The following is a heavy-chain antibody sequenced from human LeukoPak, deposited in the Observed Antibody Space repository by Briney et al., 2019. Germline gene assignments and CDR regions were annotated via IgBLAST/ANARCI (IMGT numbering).Heavy chain of an antibody. Sequence: PGGSLRLSCAASGFTFSSYAMSWVRQAPGKGLEWVSAISGSGGSTYYADSVKGRFTISGDNSKNTLYLQMNSPRAEDTAVYYCAKDGYSYGPYNWFDPWGQGTLVTVSS. V-gene: IGHV3-23*01. J-gene: IGHJ5*02. CDR2: ISGSGGST. CDR3: AKDGYSYGPYNWFDP. CDR1: GFTFSSYA. D-gene: IGHD5-18*01.